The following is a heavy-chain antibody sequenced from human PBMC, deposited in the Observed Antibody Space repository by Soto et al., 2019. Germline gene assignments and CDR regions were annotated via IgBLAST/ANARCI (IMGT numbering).Heavy chain of an antibody. J-gene: IGHJ3*02. V-gene: IGHV3-21*01. CDR2: ISSSSSYI. Sequence: PVGSLRLSCAASGFTFSSYSMNWVRQAPGKGLEWVSSISSSSSYIYYADSVKGRFTISRDNAKNSLYLQMNSLRAEDTAVYYCARDRAAAANDAFDIWGQGTMVTVSS. CDR1: GFTFSSYS. CDR3: ARDRAAAANDAFDI. D-gene: IGHD6-13*01.